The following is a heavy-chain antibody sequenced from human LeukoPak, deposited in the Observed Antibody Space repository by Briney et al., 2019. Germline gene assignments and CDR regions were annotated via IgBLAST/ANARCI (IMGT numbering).Heavy chain of an antibody. Sequence: GGSLRLSCSASGFNFGYYGMHWVRQAPGKGLEYVSSISSDGGGTYYADSVKGRLTISRDNFKDTLYLQMSSLRTEDTAVYYCVKRPGGIAAPYYFDYWGQGTLVTVSS. CDR1: GFNFGYYG. J-gene: IGHJ4*02. CDR3: VKRPGGIAAPYYFDY. CDR2: ISSDGGGT. V-gene: IGHV3-64D*09. D-gene: IGHD6-6*01.